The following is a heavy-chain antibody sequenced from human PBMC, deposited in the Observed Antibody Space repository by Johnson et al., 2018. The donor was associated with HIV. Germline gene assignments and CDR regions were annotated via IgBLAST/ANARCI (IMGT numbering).Heavy chain of an antibody. J-gene: IGHJ3*02. V-gene: IGHV3-30*03. CDR3: ARAPGYPDAFDI. D-gene: IGHD5-12*01. CDR1: GFTFSGYG. CDR2: ISYDGSNT. Sequence: QVQLVESGGGVVQPGKSLRLSCAASGFTFSGYGMHWVRQAPGKGLEWVAVISYDGSNTYYADSVRGRFTLSRDISKNTVYLQMNSLRAEDTAVYYCARAPGYPDAFDIWGQGTMVTVSS.